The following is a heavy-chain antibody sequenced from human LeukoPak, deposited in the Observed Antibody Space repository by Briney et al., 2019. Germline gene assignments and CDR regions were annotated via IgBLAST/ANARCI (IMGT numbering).Heavy chain of an antibody. CDR3: ARDGSNILGATIFDS. D-gene: IGHD1-26*01. CDR2: IHYSGST. J-gene: IGHJ4*02. CDR1: GGSISNYF. V-gene: IGHV4-59*12. Sequence: SETLSLTCSVSGGSISNYFWSWIRKPPGKGLEWIGHIHYSGSTTYNPSLKSQLTISIDSSRTQFSLRLSSVTAADTAVYYCARDGSNILGATIFDSWGQGTLVTVSS.